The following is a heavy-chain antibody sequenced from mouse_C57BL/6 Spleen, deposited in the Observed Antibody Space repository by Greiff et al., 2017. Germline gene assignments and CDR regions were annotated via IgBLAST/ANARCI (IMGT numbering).Heavy chain of an antibody. CDR3: ARSGTAQASWFAY. CDR1: GYTFTSYW. Sequence: VQLQQPGAELVKPGASVKLSCKASGYTFTSYWMHWVKQRPGQGLEWIGMIHPNSGSTNYNEKFKSKATLTAANSSSPAYMQLMRLTCEDSAVYYGARSGTAQASWFAYWGQGTLVTVSA. J-gene: IGHJ3*01. D-gene: IGHD3-2*02. V-gene: IGHV1-64*01. CDR2: IHPNSGST.